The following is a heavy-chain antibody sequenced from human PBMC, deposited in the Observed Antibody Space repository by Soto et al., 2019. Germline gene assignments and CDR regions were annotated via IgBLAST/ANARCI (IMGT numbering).Heavy chain of an antibody. CDR2: IYYNGTT. V-gene: IGHV4-28*01. CDR1: AYSISSGNW. J-gene: IGHJ6*02. Sequence: QVQLQESGPGLVKPADTLSLTCAVSAYSISSGNWWGWIRQPPGKGLEWIGYIYYNGTTYYNPSLKSRVTLSVDTSKNQFSLKVRSLTAVDTAVYYCARTFRYVFWSGSSFYAMNVWGQGTTVIVSS. CDR3: ARTFRYVFWSGSSFYAMNV. D-gene: IGHD3-3*01.